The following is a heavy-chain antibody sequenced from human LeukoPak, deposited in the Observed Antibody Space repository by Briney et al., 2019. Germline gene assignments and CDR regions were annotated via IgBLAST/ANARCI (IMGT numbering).Heavy chain of an antibody. D-gene: IGHD3-10*01. V-gene: IGHV4-39*07. CDR2: IYHSGST. J-gene: IGHJ3*02. Sequence: PSETLSLTCTVSGGSISSSSYYWGWIRQPPGKGLEWIGSIYHSGSTYYNPSLKSRVTISVDTSKNQFSLKLSSVTAADTAVYYCARGGVLRAFDIWGQGTMVTVSS. CDR1: GGSISSSSYY. CDR3: ARGGVLRAFDI.